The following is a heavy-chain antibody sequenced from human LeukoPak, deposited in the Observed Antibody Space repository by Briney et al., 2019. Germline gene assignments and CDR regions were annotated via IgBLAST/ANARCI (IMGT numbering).Heavy chain of an antibody. D-gene: IGHD2-2*01. CDR2: IYHSGST. J-gene: IGHJ3*02. Sequence: SETLSLTCAVSGGSISSGGYSWSWIQQPPGKGLEWIGYIYHSGSTYYNPSLKSRVTISVDRSKNQFSLKLSSVTAADTAVYYCARVVSAFDIWGQGTMVTVSS. CDR1: GGSISSGGYS. CDR3: ARVVSAFDI. V-gene: IGHV4-30-2*01.